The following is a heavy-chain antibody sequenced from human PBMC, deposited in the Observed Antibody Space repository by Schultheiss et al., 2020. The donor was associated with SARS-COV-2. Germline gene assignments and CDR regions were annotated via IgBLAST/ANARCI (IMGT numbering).Heavy chain of an antibody. CDR2: ISSSGSTI. V-gene: IGHV3-21*01. J-gene: IGHJ6*02. D-gene: IGHD6-13*01. CDR1: GFTFSSYS. Sequence: GGSLRLSCAASGFTFSSYSMNWVRQAPGKGLEWVSSISSSGSTIYYADSVKGRFTISRDNAKNSLYLQMNSLRAEDTAVYYCVKGSGSSWYYYYYGMDVWGQGTTVTVSS. CDR3: VKGSGSSWYYYYYGMDV.